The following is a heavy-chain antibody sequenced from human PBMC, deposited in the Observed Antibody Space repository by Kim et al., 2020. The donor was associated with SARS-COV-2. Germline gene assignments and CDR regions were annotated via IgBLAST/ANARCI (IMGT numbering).Heavy chain of an antibody. CDR3: SRDGVGGWYPCLDY. V-gene: IGHV3-23*01. Sequence: ADAVKGRFSSPRDNAKNALYLQMNSGSAEDTAVYYCSRDGVGGWYPCLDYWGQGTRVTVSS. J-gene: IGHJ4*02. D-gene: IGHD6-19*01.